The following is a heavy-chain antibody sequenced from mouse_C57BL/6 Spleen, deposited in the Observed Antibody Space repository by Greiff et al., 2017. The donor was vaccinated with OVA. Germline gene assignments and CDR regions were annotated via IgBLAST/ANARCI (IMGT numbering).Heavy chain of an antibody. CDR2: IWSGGST. CDR3: ASPNLYYYGSSPGYFDV. D-gene: IGHD1-1*01. CDR1: GFSLTSYG. Sequence: VMLVESGPGLVQPSQCLSITCTVSGFSLTSYGVHWVRQSPGKGLEWLGVIWSGGSTDYNAAFISRLSISKDNSKSQVFFKMNSLQADDTAIYYCASPNLYYYGSSPGYFDVWGTGTTVTVSS. V-gene: IGHV2-2*01. J-gene: IGHJ1*03.